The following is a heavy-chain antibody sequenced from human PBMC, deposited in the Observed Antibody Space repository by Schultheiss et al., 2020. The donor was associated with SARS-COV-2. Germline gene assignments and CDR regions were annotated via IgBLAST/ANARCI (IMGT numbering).Heavy chain of an antibody. CDR2: IYYSGST. CDR1: GGSISSGGYY. D-gene: IGHD3-3*01. J-gene: IGHJ5*02. CDR3: ARGSPRITIFGVARGRFDP. V-gene: IGHV4-31*01. Sequence: SQTLSLTCTVSGGSISSGGYYWSWIRQHPGKGLEWIGYIYYSGSTYYNPSLKSLVTISVDTSKNQFSLKLSSVTAADTAVYYCARGSPRITIFGVARGRFDPWGQGTLVTVSS.